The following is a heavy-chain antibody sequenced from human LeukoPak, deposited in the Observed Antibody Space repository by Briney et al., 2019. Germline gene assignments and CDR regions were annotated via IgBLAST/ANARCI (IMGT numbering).Heavy chain of an antibody. J-gene: IGHJ5*02. V-gene: IGHV3-15*01. Sequence: GGSLRLSCAASGFTFSIAWMSWGRQSPGTGLEWVGRIQINTAGGTTDYAAPVRGRFTISRDGSKNTLDLQMNSLKTEDTAVYYCTTERDGGPDRWGQGTLVTVSS. D-gene: IGHD4-23*01. CDR1: GFTFSIAW. CDR3: TTERDGGPDR. CDR2: IQINTAGGTT.